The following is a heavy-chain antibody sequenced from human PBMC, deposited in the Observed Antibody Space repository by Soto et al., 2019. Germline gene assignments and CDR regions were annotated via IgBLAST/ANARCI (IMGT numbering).Heavy chain of an antibody. Sequence: SETLSLTCTVSGGSVTSGGHCWTWIRQHPGKGLESIGYMYYNGGTFYNPSLKSRVTISVDTSKNQFSLKLSSVTAADTAVYYCARRYSSAFDIWGQGTMVTVSS. V-gene: IGHV4-31*03. D-gene: IGHD6-13*01. CDR1: GGSVTSGGHC. CDR3: ARRYSSAFDI. CDR2: MYYNGGT. J-gene: IGHJ3*02.